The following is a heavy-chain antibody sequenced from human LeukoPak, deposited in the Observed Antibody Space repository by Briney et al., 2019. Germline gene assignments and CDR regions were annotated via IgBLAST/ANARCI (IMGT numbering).Heavy chain of an antibody. Sequence: GGSLRLSCAASGFTFSTYEVNWVRQAPGKGLEWVSYISSSGDTIYYADSVRGRFTISRDNAENSLYLQMNSLRAEDTAIYYCATNFGPWGQGTLVTVSA. CDR3: ATNFGP. CDR2: ISSSGDTI. D-gene: IGHD3-3*01. V-gene: IGHV3-48*03. J-gene: IGHJ5*02. CDR1: GFTFSTYE.